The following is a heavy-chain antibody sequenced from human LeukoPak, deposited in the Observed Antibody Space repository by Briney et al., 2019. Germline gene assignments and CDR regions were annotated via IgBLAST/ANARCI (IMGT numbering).Heavy chain of an antibody. CDR3: ATVNYDSSGYRLVFDY. J-gene: IGHJ4*02. CDR1: GFTFSSYG. V-gene: IGHV3-30*03. CDR2: ISYDGSNK. D-gene: IGHD3-22*01. Sequence: GGSLRLSCAASGFTFSSYGMHWVRQAPGKGLEWVAVISYDGSNKYYADSVKGRFTISRDNSKNTLYLQMNSLRAEDTAVYYCATVNYDSSGYRLVFDYWGQGTLVTVSS.